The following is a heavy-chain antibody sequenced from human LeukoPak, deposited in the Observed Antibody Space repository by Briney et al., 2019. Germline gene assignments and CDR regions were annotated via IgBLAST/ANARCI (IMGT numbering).Heavy chain of an antibody. CDR1: GFTFSSYE. CDR2: ISSSGSTI. Sequence: GGSLRLPCAASGFTFSSYEMNWVRQAPGKGLEWVSYISSSGSTIYYADSVKGRFTISRDNAKNSLYLQMNSLRAEDTAVYYCAREERRSSSWYFDYWGQGTLVTVSS. J-gene: IGHJ4*02. V-gene: IGHV3-48*03. CDR3: AREERRSSSWYFDY. D-gene: IGHD6-13*01.